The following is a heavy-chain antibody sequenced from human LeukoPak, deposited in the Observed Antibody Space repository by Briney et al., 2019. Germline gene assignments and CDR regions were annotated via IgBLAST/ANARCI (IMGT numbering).Heavy chain of an antibody. CDR3: AKTPVLYDSSGYYVEIFDY. Sequence: PSQTLSLTCAISGDSVSSNSAAWNWIRQSPSRGLEWLGRTYYRSKWYNDYAVSVKSRITTNPDTSKNQFSLQLNSVTPEDTAVYYCAKTPVLYDSSGYYVEIFDYWGQGTLVTVSS. CDR1: GDSVSSNSAA. D-gene: IGHD3-22*01. J-gene: IGHJ4*02. CDR2: TYYRSKWYN. V-gene: IGHV6-1*01.